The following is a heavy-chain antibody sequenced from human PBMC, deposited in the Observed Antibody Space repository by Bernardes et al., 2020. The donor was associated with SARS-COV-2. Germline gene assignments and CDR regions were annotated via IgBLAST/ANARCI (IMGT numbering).Heavy chain of an antibody. D-gene: IGHD4-17*01. J-gene: IGHJ4*02. CDR1: GYMFHSYG. CDR2: ISPYNGAT. Sequence: ASVKVSCKASGYMFHSYGLSWVRQAPGQGLEWMGWISPYNGATEYGQNLQGRVTLTTDTSTSTAFMELRSLRPDDTAIYYCTREAWSDYGDFFFDIWGQGTLVTVSS. CDR3: TREAWSDYGDFFFDI. V-gene: IGHV1-18*01.